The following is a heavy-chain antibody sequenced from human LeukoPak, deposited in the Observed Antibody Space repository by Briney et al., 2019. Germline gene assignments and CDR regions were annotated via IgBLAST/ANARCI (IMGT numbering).Heavy chain of an antibody. J-gene: IGHJ6*02. CDR3: ARDVAAAGPLYYYYYYGMDV. CDR2: INPNSGGT. D-gene: IGHD6-13*01. Sequence: GASVKVSCKASGYTFTGYYMHWVRQAPGQGLEWMGWINPNSGGTNYAQKFQGWVTMTRDTSISTAYMELGRLRSDDTAVYYCARDVAAAGPLYYYYYYGMDVWGQGTTVTVSS. CDR1: GYTFTGYY. V-gene: IGHV1-2*04.